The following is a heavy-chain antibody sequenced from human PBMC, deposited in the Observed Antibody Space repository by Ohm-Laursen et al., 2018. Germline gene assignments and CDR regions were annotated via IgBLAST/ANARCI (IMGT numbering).Heavy chain of an antibody. Sequence: GASVTVSCKASGYSFNSNHMQWLRQAPGQGLEWMGIIKSTDDTRTYAQKFQGRVTMTKDRSTSTVYMELSSLRSDDTAVYYCARDFEWATDVWGQGTLVTVSS. J-gene: IGHJ6*02. CDR3: ARDFEWATDV. V-gene: IGHV1-46*02. D-gene: IGHD3-3*01. CDR1: GYSFNSNH. CDR2: IKSTDDTR.